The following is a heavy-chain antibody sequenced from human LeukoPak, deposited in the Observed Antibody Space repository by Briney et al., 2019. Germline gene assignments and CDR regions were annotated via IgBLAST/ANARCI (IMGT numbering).Heavy chain of an antibody. Sequence: GGSLRLSCAASGFTFSSYAMSWVRQAPGKGLEWVSAISGSGGSTYYADSVKGRFTISRDNSKNTLYLQMNSLRAEDTAVYYCASGGYSTYSSSSGFDYWGQGTLVTVSS. J-gene: IGHJ4*02. CDR3: ASGGYSTYSSSSGFDY. V-gene: IGHV3-23*01. CDR1: GFTFSSYA. D-gene: IGHD6-6*01. CDR2: ISGSGGST.